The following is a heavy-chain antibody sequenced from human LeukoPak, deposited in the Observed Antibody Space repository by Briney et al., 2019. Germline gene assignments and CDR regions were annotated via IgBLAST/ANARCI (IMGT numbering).Heavy chain of an antibody. CDR3: ARGSLPAMVGTELDY. CDR2: IIPIFGTA. D-gene: IGHD5-18*01. Sequence: SVKVSCKASGGTFSSYATSWVRQAPGQGLEWMGGIIPIFGTANYAQKFQGRVTITTDESTSTAYMELSSLRSEDTAVYYCARGSLPAMVGTELDYWGQGTLVTVSS. CDR1: GGTFSSYA. V-gene: IGHV1-69*05. J-gene: IGHJ4*02.